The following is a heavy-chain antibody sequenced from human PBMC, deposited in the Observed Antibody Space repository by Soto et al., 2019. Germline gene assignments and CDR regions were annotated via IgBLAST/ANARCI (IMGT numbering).Heavy chain of an antibody. Sequence: SETLSLTCAVSGGCISSSNWWSWVRQHPGKGMEWIGEIYHSGSTNYNPSLKSRVTISVDKSKNQFSLKLSSVTAADTAVYYCARGDTTSFYFDYWGQGTLVTVSS. CDR3: ARGDTTSFYFDY. J-gene: IGHJ4*02. V-gene: IGHV4-4*02. D-gene: IGHD1-26*01. CDR2: IYHSGST. CDR1: GGCISSSNW.